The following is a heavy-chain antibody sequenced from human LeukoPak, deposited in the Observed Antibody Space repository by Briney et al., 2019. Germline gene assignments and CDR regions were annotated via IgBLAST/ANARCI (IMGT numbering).Heavy chain of an antibody. V-gene: IGHV4-38-2*02. CDR1: GYSISSGYY. J-gene: IGHJ4*02. D-gene: IGHD6-13*01. CDR3: VRVTTSSWFEGYFDY. Sequence: SETLSLTCTVSGYSISSGYYWGWIRQPPGKGLEWIGNFYHGGSTYYNPSLKSRVTMSGDTSKNQFSLNLSSVTAADTAVYFCVRVTTSSWFEGYFDYWGQGTLVTVSS. CDR2: FYHGGST.